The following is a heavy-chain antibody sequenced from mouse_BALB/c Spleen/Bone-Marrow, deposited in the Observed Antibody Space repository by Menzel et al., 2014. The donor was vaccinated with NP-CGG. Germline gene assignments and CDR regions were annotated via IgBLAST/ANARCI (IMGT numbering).Heavy chain of an antibody. V-gene: IGHV14-3*02. CDR3: ASYYYGSSSFAY. CDR1: GFNIKDTY. J-gene: IGHJ3*01. Sequence: LQQPGAELVKPGASVKLSCAASGFNIKDTYMHWVKQRPEQGLEWIGRIDPANGNTKYDPKFQGKATITADTSSNTAYLQLSSLTSEDTAVYYCASYYYGSSSFAYWGQGTLVTVSA. D-gene: IGHD1-1*01. CDR2: IDPANGNT.